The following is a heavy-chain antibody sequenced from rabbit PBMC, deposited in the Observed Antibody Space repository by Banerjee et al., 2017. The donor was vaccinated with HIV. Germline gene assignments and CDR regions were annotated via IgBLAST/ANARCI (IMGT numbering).Heavy chain of an antibody. CDR1: GFSFSSSYW. CDR3: ARAGYVAYGYPTDL. J-gene: IGHJ4*01. D-gene: IGHD6-1*01. Sequence: QSLEESGGDLVKPGASLTLTCTASGFSFSSSYWICWVRQAPGKGLEWIACIYAGSSGSTYYANWAKGRFTISKTSSTTVTLQMTSLTAADTATYFCARAGYVAYGYPTDLWGPGTLVTVS. V-gene: IGHV1S40*01. CDR2: IYAGSSGST.